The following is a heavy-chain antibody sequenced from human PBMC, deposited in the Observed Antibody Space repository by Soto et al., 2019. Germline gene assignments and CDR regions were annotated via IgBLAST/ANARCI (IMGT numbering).Heavy chain of an antibody. J-gene: IGHJ5*02. Sequence: GASVKVSCKASGYTFTSYDINWVRQATGQGLEWMGWMNPNSGNTGYAQKFQGRVTMTRNTSISTAYMELSSLRSEDTAVYYCARGNQAFLDWLLSPFDPWGKGTLVTVSS. CDR1: GYTFTSYD. D-gene: IGHD3-3*01. V-gene: IGHV1-8*01. CDR3: ARGNQAFLDWLLSPFDP. CDR2: MNPNSGNT.